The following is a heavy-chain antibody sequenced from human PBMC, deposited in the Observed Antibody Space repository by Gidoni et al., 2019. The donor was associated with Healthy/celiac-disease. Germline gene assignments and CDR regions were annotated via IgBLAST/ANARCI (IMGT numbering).Heavy chain of an antibody. V-gene: IGHV1-18*01. CDR2: ISAYNGNT. Sequence: QVQLVQSGAEVKTPGASVKVPCTASGYTFTSSGISWVRQDPGQGLEWMGWISAYNGNTNYAQKLQGRVTMTTDTSTSTAYMELRSLRSDDTAVYYCARGYFSYKSIAALGVYYYYMDVWGKGTTVTVSS. CDR3: ARGYFSYKSIAALGVYYYYMDV. J-gene: IGHJ6*03. CDR1: GYTFTSSG. D-gene: IGHD6-6*01.